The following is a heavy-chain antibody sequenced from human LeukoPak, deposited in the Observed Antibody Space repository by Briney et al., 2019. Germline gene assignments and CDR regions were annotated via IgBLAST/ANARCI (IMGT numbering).Heavy chain of an antibody. CDR3: AIPVGATMGGHFDY. Sequence: ASVKVSCKASGYTFTSYDINWVRQATGQGLEWMGWMNPNSGNTGYAQKFQGRVTITRNTSISTAYMELSSLRSEDTAVYYCAIPVGATMGGHFDYWGQGTLVTVSS. J-gene: IGHJ4*02. CDR2: MNPNSGNT. V-gene: IGHV1-8*03. D-gene: IGHD1-26*01. CDR1: GYTFTSYD.